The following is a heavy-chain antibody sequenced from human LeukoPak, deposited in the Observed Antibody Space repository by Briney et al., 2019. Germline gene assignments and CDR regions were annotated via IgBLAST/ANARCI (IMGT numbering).Heavy chain of an antibody. CDR2: ISSTSSYI. CDR1: GFTFSNYV. J-gene: IGHJ6*02. V-gene: IGHV3-21*01. Sequence: GGSLRLSCAASGFTFSNYVMNWVRQTPDKRLEWVASISSTSSYIYYTDSVRGRFTISRDNTKNSLYLQMNSLRAEDTAVYYCAHSKTCYYDSSGYFCLYGMDGWGQGTTVTVSS. D-gene: IGHD3-22*01. CDR3: AHSKTCYYDSSGYFCLYGMDG.